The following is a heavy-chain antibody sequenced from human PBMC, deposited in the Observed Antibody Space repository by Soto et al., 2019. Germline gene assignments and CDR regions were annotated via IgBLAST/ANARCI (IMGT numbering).Heavy chain of an antibody. CDR2: ISYDGSNK. D-gene: IGHD2-15*01. CDR3: AKEKPPIVVVVAATPGTFDI. V-gene: IGHV3-30*18. CDR1: GFTFSSYG. Sequence: QVQLVESGGGVVQPGRSLRLSCAASGFTFSSYGMHWVRQAPGKGLEWVAVISYDGSNKYYADSVKGRFTISRDNSKNTLYLQMNSPRAEDTAVYYCAKEKPPIVVVVAATPGTFDIWGQGTMVTVSS. J-gene: IGHJ3*02.